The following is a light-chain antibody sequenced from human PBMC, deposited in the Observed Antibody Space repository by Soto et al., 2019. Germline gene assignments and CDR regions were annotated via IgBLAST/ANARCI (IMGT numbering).Light chain of an antibody. CDR1: QSVNSN. Sequence: VMRHYKATLSVFPGERATLSRRASQSVNSNLAWYQQKPGQAPRLLIYDVSNRATGIPARFSGSGSGTDFTLTISSLELEDFAVYYCQHRSNLLRPFGQGSMV. CDR3: QHRSNLLRP. J-gene: IGKJ1*01. V-gene: IGKV3-11*01. CDR2: DVS.